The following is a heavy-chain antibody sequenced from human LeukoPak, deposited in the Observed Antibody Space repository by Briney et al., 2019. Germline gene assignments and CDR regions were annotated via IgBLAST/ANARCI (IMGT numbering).Heavy chain of an antibody. CDR3: ARDLSDYDFWSGYPPTQPYGMDV. D-gene: IGHD3-3*01. CDR1: GGTFSSYA. Sequence: ASVKVSCKASGGTFSSYAISWVRQAPGQGLEWMGGIIPIFGTANYAQKFQGRVTITADESTSTAYMGLSSLRSEDTAVYYCARDLSDYDFWSGYPPTQPYGMDVWGQGTTVTVSS. J-gene: IGHJ6*02. CDR2: IIPIFGTA. V-gene: IGHV1-69*01.